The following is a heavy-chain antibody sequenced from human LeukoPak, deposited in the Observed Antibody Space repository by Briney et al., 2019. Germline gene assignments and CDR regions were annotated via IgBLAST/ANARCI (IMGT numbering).Heavy chain of an antibody. CDR2: IYSGGST. V-gene: IGHV3-53*01. CDR1: GFTVSSHY. CDR3: ARDFYDY. Sequence: GGPLRLSCAASGFTVSSHYMSWVRQAPGKGLEWVSLIYSGGSTYYADSVKGRFTISRDNSKNTLYLQMNSLRAEDTAVYYCARDFYDYWGQGTLVTVSS. D-gene: IGHD2/OR15-2a*01. J-gene: IGHJ4*02.